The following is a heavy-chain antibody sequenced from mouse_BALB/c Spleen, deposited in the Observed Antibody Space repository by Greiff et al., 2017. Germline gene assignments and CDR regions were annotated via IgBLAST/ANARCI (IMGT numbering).Heavy chain of an antibody. CDR1: GFTFTDYY. V-gene: IGHV7-3*02. CDR3: ARDYYYGSFDY. J-gene: IGHJ2*01. CDR2: IRNKANGYTT. D-gene: IGHD1-1*01. Sequence: DVKLVESGGGLVQPGGSLRLSCATSGFTFTDYYMSWVRQPPGKALEWLGFIRNKANGYTTEYSASVKGRFTISRDNSQSILYLQMNTLRAEDSATYYCARDYYYGSFDYWGQGTTLTVSS.